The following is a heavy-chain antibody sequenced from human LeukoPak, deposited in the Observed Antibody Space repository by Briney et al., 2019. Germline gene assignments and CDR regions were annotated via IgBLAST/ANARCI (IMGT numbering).Heavy chain of an antibody. CDR2: IYSGGDT. CDR1: GFTVSSNY. CDR3: AREDIVATSGYYYGMDV. J-gene: IGHJ6*02. Sequence: GGSLRLSCAASGFTVSSNYMSWVRQAPGKGLEGVSVIYSGGDTYYADSVKGRFTISRHNSKNTLYLQMNSLRDEDTAVYYCAREDIVATSGYYYGMDVWGQGTTVTVSS. V-gene: IGHV3-53*04. D-gene: IGHD5-12*01.